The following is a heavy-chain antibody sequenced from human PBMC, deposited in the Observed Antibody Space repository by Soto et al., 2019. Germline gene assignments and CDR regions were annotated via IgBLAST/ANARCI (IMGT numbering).Heavy chain of an antibody. V-gene: IGHV4-59*01. CDR2: IYYSGST. Sequence: ASETLSLTFTVSGGSISSFYRSWIRGAPGKVLEWIGYIYYSGSTNYNPSLKSRVTISVDTSKNQFSLKLSSVTAADTAVYYCARQDTIWFGELSPIDYWGQGTLVTVSS. J-gene: IGHJ4*02. D-gene: IGHD3-10*01. CDR1: GGSISSFY. CDR3: ARQDTIWFGELSPIDY.